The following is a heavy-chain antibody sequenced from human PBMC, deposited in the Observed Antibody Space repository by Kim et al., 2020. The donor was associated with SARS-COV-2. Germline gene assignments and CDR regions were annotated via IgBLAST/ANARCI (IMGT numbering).Heavy chain of an antibody. V-gene: IGHV4-59*01. CDR1: GGSISSYY. CDR2: IYYSGST. CDR3: ARGTVVAGNHDAFDI. Sequence: SETLSLTCTVSGGSISSYYWSWIRQPPGKGLEWIGYIYYSGSTNYNPSLKSRVTISVDTSKNQFSLKLSSVTAADTAVYYCARGTVVAGNHDAFDIWGQGTMVTVSS. D-gene: IGHD2-15*01. J-gene: IGHJ3*02.